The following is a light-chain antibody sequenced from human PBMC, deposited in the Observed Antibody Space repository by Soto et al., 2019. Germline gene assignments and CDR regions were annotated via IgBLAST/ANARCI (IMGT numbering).Light chain of an antibody. CDR1: QSVSSS. CDR3: QQYNNWPPLT. CDR2: GAS. J-gene: IGKJ1*01. Sequence: EIVMTQSTATLSVSPGERATLSCRASQSVSSSLAWYQQKPGQAPRLLIYGASTRATGIPARFSGSGSGTEFTLTISSLQSEDFAVYFCQQYNNWPPLTFGQGTKVEIK. V-gene: IGKV3-15*01.